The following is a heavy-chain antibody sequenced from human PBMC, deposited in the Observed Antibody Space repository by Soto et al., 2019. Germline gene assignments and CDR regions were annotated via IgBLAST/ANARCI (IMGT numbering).Heavy chain of an antibody. Sequence: SETLSLTCAVSGGSISSGGYSWSWIRQPPGKGLEWIGYIYHSGSTYYNPSLKSRVTISVDRSKNQFSLKLSSVTAADTAVYYCARGPPVFIQPWGQGTLLTFSS. V-gene: IGHV4-30-2*01. CDR2: IYHSGST. J-gene: IGHJ1*01. CDR1: GGSISSGGYS. CDR3: ARGPPVFIQP. D-gene: IGHD3-10*01.